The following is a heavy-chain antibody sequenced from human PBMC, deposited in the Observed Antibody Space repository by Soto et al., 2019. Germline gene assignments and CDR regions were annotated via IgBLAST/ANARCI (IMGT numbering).Heavy chain of an antibody. V-gene: IGHV3-21*01. CDR1: GFTFSSYS. Sequence: PGGSLRLSCAASGFTFSSYSMNWVRQAPGKGLEWVSSISSSSSYIYYADSVKGRFTISRDNAKNSLYLQMNSLRAEDTAVYYCARDGTARPDDYFDYWGQGTLVTVSS. J-gene: IGHJ4*02. CDR3: ARDGTARPDDYFDY. CDR2: ISSSSSYI. D-gene: IGHD6-6*01.